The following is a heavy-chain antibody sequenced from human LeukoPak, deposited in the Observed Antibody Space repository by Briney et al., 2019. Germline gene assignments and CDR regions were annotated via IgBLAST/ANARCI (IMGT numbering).Heavy chain of an antibody. CDR1: GFAFSSYN. J-gene: IGHJ4*02. V-gene: IGHV3-21*01. Sequence: PGGSLRLSCAVSGFAFSSYNMNWVRQSPGKGLEWVSSISSGSGYMYYADSVKGRFTISRDNAKNSLYLEMSSLRAEDTAVYYCARAGFSGSSLDYWGQGTLVTVSS. CDR2: ISSGSGYM. CDR3: ARAGFSGSSLDY. D-gene: IGHD5-12*01.